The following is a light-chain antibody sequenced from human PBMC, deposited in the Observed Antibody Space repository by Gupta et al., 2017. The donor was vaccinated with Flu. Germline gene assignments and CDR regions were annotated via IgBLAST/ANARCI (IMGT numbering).Light chain of an antibody. CDR1: SSDIGSYNY. J-gene: IGLJ2*01. V-gene: IGLV2-14*01. CDR2: DVT. CDR3: SSCTSTSTLV. Sequence: SITISCTGTSSDIGSYNYVSGYQQHPGQAPKLLIYDVTNRASGVSNRFSGSKSGDTASLTISGLQAEDEADYYCSSCTSTSTLVFGGGTKLTVL.